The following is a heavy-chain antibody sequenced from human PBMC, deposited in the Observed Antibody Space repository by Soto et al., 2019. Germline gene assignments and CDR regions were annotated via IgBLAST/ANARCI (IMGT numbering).Heavy chain of an antibody. Sequence: ASETLSPTWTVSGGSLSSSSYYWGWVRPPPGKGLEWIGSIYYSGSTYYNPSLKSRVTISVDTSKNQFSLKLSSVTAADTAVYYCARRAGIVVVVAANDAFDIWGQGTMVTVSS. D-gene: IGHD2-15*01. J-gene: IGHJ3*02. CDR3: ARRAGIVVVVAANDAFDI. CDR2: IYYSGST. V-gene: IGHV4-39*01. CDR1: GGSLSSSSYY.